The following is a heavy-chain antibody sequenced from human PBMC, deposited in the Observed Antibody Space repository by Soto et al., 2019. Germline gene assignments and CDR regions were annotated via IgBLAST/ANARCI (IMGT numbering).Heavy chain of an antibody. Sequence: GGSLRLSCAASGFTFSSYAMSWVRQAPGKGLGWVSAISGSGGSTYYADSVKGRFTISRDNSKNTLYLQMNSLRAEDTAVYYCAKVPRGFRRLYTPCGGDCYFDYWGQGTLVTVSS. CDR3: AKVPRGFRRLYTPCGGDCYFDY. CDR1: GFTFSSYA. V-gene: IGHV3-23*01. D-gene: IGHD2-21*02. J-gene: IGHJ4*02. CDR2: ISGSGGST.